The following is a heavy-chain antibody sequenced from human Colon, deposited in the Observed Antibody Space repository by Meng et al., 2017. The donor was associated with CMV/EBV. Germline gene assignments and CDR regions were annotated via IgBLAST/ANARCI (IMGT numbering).Heavy chain of an antibody. Sequence: TFKESGPTLVKPTQTLTLTCTFSGVSLSTIGMGVGWIRQPPGKALEWLGVIYWDDDKRYSPSLKSRLTITKDTSKNQVVLTMTNLDPLDTATYYCAHRPYGSGSYFFDYWGQGTLVTVSS. V-gene: IGHV2-5*02. CDR2: IYWDDDK. D-gene: IGHD3-10*01. J-gene: IGHJ4*02. CDR1: GVSLSTIGMG. CDR3: AHRPYGSGSYFFDY.